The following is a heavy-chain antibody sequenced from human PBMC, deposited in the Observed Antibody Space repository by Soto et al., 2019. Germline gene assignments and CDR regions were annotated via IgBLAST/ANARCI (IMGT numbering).Heavy chain of an antibody. CDR2: INPSGGST. CDR3: ARDNKGGYSGYEDGRNDYGMDV. D-gene: IGHD5-12*01. Sequence: ASVKVSCKASGYTFTSYYMHWVRQAPGQGLEWMGIINPSGGSTSYAQKFQGRVTMTRDTSTSTVYMELSSLRSEDTAVYYCARDNKGGYSGYEDGRNDYGMDVWGQGTTVTVSS. V-gene: IGHV1-46*01. CDR1: GYTFTSYY. J-gene: IGHJ6*02.